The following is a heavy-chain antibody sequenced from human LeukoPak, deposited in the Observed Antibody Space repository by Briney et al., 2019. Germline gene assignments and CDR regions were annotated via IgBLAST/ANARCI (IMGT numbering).Heavy chain of an antibody. CDR1: GFTFSSYW. D-gene: IGHD3-3*01. CDR3: ARAHPTYREWLVI. J-gene: IGHJ3*02. V-gene: IGHV3-7*03. CDR2: INQDESEN. Sequence: RPGGSLRLSCAASGFTFSSYWMNWVRQAPGKGLQWVANINQDESENYYEASVKGRFTISRDNARNSLHLQMNSLRAEDTAVYYCARAHPTYREWLVIWGQGTMVTVSS.